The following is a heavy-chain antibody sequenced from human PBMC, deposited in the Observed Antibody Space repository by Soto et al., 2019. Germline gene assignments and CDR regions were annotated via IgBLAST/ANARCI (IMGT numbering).Heavy chain of an antibody. V-gene: IGHV3-23*01. Sequence: PAGSRRLSCTVSGFTFSSSSMSWVRQAAGGGLEWVSGISGSGAGTYYADSGKGRFTISRDNSKNTLYLQMSGLRAEDTAVYYCAKGPTIFGAVISFDYYYGMYVWGQGTPVTVSS. D-gene: IGHD3-3*01. CDR3: AKGPTIFGAVISFDYYYGMYV. CDR2: ISGSGAGT. J-gene: IGHJ6*01. CDR1: GFTFSSSS.